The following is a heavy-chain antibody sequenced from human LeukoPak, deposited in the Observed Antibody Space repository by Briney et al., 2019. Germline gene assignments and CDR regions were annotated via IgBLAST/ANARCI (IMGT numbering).Heavy chain of an antibody. CDR2: INHSGST. D-gene: IGHD3-10*01. CDR1: GGSFSGYY. J-gene: IGHJ5*02. V-gene: IGHV4-34*01. Sequence: SGTLSLTCAVYGGSFSGYYWSWIRQPPGKGLEWIGEINHSGSTNYNPSLKSRVTISVDTSKNQFSLKLSSVTAADTAVYYCARGQYGSGSYYPWGQGTLVTVSS. CDR3: ARGQYGSGSYYP.